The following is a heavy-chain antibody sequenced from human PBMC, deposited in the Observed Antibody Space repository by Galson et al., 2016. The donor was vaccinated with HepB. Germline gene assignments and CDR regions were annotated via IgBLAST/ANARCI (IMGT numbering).Heavy chain of an antibody. CDR3: AGSLYSSGWYAN. D-gene: IGHD6-19*01. V-gene: IGHV1-3*01. CDR2: INAGNGKT. CDR1: GYTFTRYA. Sequence: SVKVSCKASGYTFTRYAMHWVRQAPGQRLEWMGWINAGNGKTKYSQKFQGRVTMTRHTSARTAYMELSSLRSEDTAVYYCAGSLYSSGWYANWGQGTLVTVSS. J-gene: IGHJ4*02.